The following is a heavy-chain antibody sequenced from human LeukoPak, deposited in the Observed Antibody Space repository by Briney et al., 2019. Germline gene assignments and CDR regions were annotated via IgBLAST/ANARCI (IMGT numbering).Heavy chain of an antibody. V-gene: IGHV3-53*01. CDR3: SRETPDRHDKIEN. CDR1: GFTVSSNA. CDR2: LQRDGTT. J-gene: IGHJ1*01. D-gene: IGHD3-22*01. Sequence: GGSLRLSCAASGFTVSSNAVIWVRQAPGKGLEWVSVLQRDGTTYYKDSVEGRFTISRDNSKNTIYLQMNSLRDGDTAVYYCSRETPDRHDKIENWGQGTLVTVSS.